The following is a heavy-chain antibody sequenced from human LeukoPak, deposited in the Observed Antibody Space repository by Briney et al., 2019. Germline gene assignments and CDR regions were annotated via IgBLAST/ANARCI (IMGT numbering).Heavy chain of an antibody. Sequence: SETLSLTCTVSGYSISSGYYWGWIRQPPGKGLEWIGNIYHSEITYYNPSLKSRVTISVDTFKNQFSLKLSSVTAADTAVYYCARVRGSTIFGVVSHYYFDYWGQGTLVTVSS. CDR1: GYSISSGYY. J-gene: IGHJ4*02. V-gene: IGHV4-38-2*02. CDR3: ARVRGSTIFGVVSHYYFDY. D-gene: IGHD3-3*01. CDR2: IYHSEIT.